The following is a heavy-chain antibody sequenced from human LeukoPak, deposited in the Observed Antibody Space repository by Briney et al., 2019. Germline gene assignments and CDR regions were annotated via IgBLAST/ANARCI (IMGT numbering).Heavy chain of an antibody. CDR1: GYTFTGYY. J-gene: IGHJ5*02. V-gene: IGHV1-2*02. CDR2: INPNSGGT. CDR3: AREGQQLVNWFDP. D-gene: IGHD6-13*01. Sequence: ASVKVSCKASGYTFTGYYMHWVRQAPGQGLEWMGSINPNSGGTNYAQKFQGRVTMTRDTSISTAYMELSRLRSDDTAVYYCAREGQQLVNWFDPWGQGTLVTVSS.